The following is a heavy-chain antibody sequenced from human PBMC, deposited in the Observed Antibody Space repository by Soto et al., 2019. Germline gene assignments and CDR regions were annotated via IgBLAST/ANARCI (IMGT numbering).Heavy chain of an antibody. V-gene: IGHV1-18*04. D-gene: IGHD4-17*01. J-gene: IGHJ3*01. Sequence: QVQLMQSGAEVKKSGASVKVSCKASGYTFINYGIIWVRQAPGQGLEWMCWITDYNGSTKYARKFQDRVTMTTDTSTSTAYMELRSLRSDDTAIYFCARDDFGDLWRSLDVWGQGTMVTVSS. CDR2: ITDYNGST. CDR1: GYTFINYG. CDR3: ARDDFGDLWRSLDV.